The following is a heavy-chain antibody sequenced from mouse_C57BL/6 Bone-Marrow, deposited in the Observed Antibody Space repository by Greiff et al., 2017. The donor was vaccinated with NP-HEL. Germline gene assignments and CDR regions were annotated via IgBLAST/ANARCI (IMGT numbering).Heavy chain of an antibody. CDR1: GYAFTNYL. CDR2: INPGSGGT. Sequence: VKLMESGAELVRPGTSVKVSCKASGYAFTNYLIEWVKQRPGQGLEWIGVINPGSGGTNYNEKFKGKATLTADKSSSTAYMQLSSLTSEDSAVYFCAREGDCGFAYWGQGTLVTVSA. CDR3: AREGDCGFAY. D-gene: IGHD2-13*01. J-gene: IGHJ3*01. V-gene: IGHV1-54*01.